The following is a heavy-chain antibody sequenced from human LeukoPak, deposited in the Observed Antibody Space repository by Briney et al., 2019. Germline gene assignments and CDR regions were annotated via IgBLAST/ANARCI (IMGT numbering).Heavy chain of an antibody. Sequence: GGSLRLSCAASGFTFSSYAMSWVRQAPGKGLEWVSAISGSGGSTYYADSVKGRFTISRDNSKNTLYLQMNSLRAEDTAVYYCAKDPSVVVVPAAIPYNWFDPWGQGTLVTVSS. J-gene: IGHJ5*02. CDR2: ISGSGGST. D-gene: IGHD2-2*02. CDR1: GFTFSSYA. V-gene: IGHV3-23*01. CDR3: AKDPSVVVVPAAIPYNWFDP.